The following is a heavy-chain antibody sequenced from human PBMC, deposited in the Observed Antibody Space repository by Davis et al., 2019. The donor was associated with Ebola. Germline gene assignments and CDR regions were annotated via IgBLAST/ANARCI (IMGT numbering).Heavy chain of an antibody. J-gene: IGHJ5*02. CDR3: APTIFGVPQP. V-gene: IGHV5-10-1*01. Sequence: GESLKISCQASGHSFANYWMSWVRQMPGKGLEWMGRIDPGDSYTDYSPSFQGHVSIPADRSTNTAYLQWRSLRASDTGTYYCAPTIFGVPQPWGKGTLVTVPS. D-gene: IGHD3-3*01. CDR1: GHSFANYW. CDR2: IDPGDSYT.